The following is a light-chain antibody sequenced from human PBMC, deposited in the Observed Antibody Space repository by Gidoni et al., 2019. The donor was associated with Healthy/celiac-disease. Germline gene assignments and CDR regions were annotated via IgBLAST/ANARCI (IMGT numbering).Light chain of an antibody. J-gene: IGKJ5*01. Sequence: EIVLTQSPGTLSLSPGERATLSCRASQRVSSSYLAWYQQKPCQAPRLLIYGASSRATGIPDRLSGSGSGTDFTLTISRLEPEDFAVYYCQQYGSSPRITFGQGTRLEIK. V-gene: IGKV3-20*01. CDR3: QQYGSSPRIT. CDR2: GAS. CDR1: QRVSSSY.